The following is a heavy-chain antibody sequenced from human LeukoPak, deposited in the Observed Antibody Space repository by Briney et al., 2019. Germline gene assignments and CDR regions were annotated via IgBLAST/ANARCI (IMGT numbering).Heavy chain of an antibody. D-gene: IGHD2-15*01. CDR1: GFTVSSNY. V-gene: IGHV3-66*01. J-gene: IGHJ6*02. CDR2: IYNGGSS. Sequence: GGSLRLSCAASGFTVSSNYMSWVRQAPGKGLEWVSVIYNGGSSYYADSVKGRFTISRDNSTNTVYLQMNSLRPEDTAVYYCARVDCDDGTCYSKYYYYGMDVWGQGTTVTVSS. CDR3: ARVDCDDGTCYSKYYYYGMDV.